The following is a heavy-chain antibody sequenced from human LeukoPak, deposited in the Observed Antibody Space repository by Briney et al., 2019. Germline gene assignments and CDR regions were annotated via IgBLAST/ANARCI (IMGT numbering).Heavy chain of an antibody. Sequence: SVKVSCKASGGTFSSYTISWLRQAPGQGLEWMGRIIPILGIANYAQKFQGRVTITADKSTSTAYMELSSLRSEDTAVYYCAREKNRRDGYNLGTYYFDYWGQGTLVTISS. V-gene: IGHV1-69*04. D-gene: IGHD5-24*01. J-gene: IGHJ4*02. CDR3: AREKNRRDGYNLGTYYFDY. CDR2: IIPILGIA. CDR1: GGTFSSYT.